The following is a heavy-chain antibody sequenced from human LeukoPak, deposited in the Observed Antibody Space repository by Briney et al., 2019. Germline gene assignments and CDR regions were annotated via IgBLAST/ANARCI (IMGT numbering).Heavy chain of an antibody. V-gene: IGHV3-30*03. CDR3: ARDHVGLDY. CDR1: GFTLSNYG. D-gene: IGHD3-10*01. CDR2: IATDGRDK. Sequence: GRSLRLSCAASGFTLSNYGMHWVRQAPGKGLEWVAVIATDGRDKKYADSVKGRFTISRDNSKNTLYLQMNSLRAEDTAVYYCARDHVGLDYWGQGTLVTVSS. J-gene: IGHJ4*02.